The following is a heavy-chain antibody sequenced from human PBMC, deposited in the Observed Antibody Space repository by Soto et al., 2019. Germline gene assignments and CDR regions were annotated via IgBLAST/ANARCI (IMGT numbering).Heavy chain of an antibody. CDR3: ARRRRGSGSYSDY. CDR1: GGSISSSSYY. V-gene: IGHV4-39*01. D-gene: IGHD1-26*01. J-gene: IGHJ4*02. Sequence: QLQLQESGPGLVKPSETLSLTCTVSGGSISSSSYYWGWIRQPPGKGLEWIGSIYYSGSTYYNPHIKRRVTISVDTSKNQFSLKLSSVTAADTAVYYSARRRRGSGSYSDYWGQGTLVTVSS. CDR2: IYYSGST.